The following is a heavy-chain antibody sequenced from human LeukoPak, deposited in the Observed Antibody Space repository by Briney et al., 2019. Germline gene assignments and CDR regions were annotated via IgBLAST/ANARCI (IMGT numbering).Heavy chain of an antibody. CDR1: GGPISSSSYY. CDR3: ARLGGRDGYNFDY. V-gene: IGHV4-39*01. Sequence: SETLSLTCTVSGGPISSSSYYWGWVRQPPGRGLEWIGSFYYSGSTYYNPSLKSRVTISVDTSKTHFSLKVSSVTAADTAVYYCARLGGRDGYNFDYWGQGTLVTVSS. J-gene: IGHJ4*02. CDR2: FYYSGST. D-gene: IGHD5-24*01.